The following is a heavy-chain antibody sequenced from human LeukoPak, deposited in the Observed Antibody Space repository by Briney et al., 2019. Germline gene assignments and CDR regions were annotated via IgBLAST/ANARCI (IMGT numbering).Heavy chain of an antibody. CDR2: IIPVLNIT. CDR3: ARDQGLTAPPPYGLDV. Sequence: SVKVSCKTSGGTFSSSAITWVRQAPGQGLEWMGRIIPVLNITTYAQKFQGSVTITADTSTSTVYMELGSLRSEETAVYYCARDQGLTAPPPYGLDVWGQGTTVIVSS. CDR1: GGTFSSSA. J-gene: IGHJ6*02. V-gene: IGHV1-69*04. D-gene: IGHD5-18*01.